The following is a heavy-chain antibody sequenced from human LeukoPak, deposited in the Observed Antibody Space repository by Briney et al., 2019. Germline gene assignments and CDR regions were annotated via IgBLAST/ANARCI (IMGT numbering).Heavy chain of an antibody. D-gene: IGHD6-19*01. V-gene: IGHV3-11*01. Sequence: GGSLRLSCAASGITFSDYYMSWIRQAPGKGQEWISYISSSGSSIYYADSVKGRFTISRDNAKNSLYLQMNSLIAEDTAMYYCARAVTGYSSGWYGSACDIWGQGTMVTVSS. CDR1: GITFSDYY. CDR2: ISSSGSSI. CDR3: ARAVTGYSSGWYGSACDI. J-gene: IGHJ3*02.